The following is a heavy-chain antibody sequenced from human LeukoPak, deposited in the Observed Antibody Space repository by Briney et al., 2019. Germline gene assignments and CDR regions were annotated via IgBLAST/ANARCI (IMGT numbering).Heavy chain of an antibody. D-gene: IGHD3-10*01. CDR2: ISGSGGST. CDR1: GFTFSSYA. J-gene: IGHJ4*02. Sequence: GWSLRLSCAASGFTFSSYAMSWVRQAPGKGLEWVSAISGSGGSTYYADSVKGRFTISRDNSKNTLYLQMNSLRAEDTAVYYCARVGLVRGATQAFDYWGEGTLVTVSS. CDR3: ARVGLVRGATQAFDY. V-gene: IGHV3-23*01.